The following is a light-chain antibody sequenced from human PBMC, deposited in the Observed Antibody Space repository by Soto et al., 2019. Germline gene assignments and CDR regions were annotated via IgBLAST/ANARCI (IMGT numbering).Light chain of an antibody. J-gene: IGKJ1*01. V-gene: IGKV3-20*01. CDR1: QSVNRSY. CDR3: QQYNNWPLT. CDR2: GAS. Sequence: EIVLTQSPGTLSLSPGERATLYCRASQSVNRSYLAWYQQKPGQAPRLLIYGASTRATGIPARFSGSGSGTDFTLTISSLEPEDFAVYYCQQYNNWPLTFGQGTRVEIK.